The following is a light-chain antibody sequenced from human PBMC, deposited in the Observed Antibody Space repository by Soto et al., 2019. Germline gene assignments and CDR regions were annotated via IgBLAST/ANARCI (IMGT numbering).Light chain of an antibody. J-gene: IGKJ1*01. CDR3: QQYSKWPPWT. CDR2: GAS. CDR1: QSVGSN. V-gene: IGKV3-15*01. Sequence: EMVMTQSPAALSVSPGERATLSCRASQSVGSNLAWYQQKPGQAPRLLIYGASTRATGIPARFSGSGSGTEFTLTISSLQSEDFAVYYCQQYSKWPPWTFGQGTKVEVK.